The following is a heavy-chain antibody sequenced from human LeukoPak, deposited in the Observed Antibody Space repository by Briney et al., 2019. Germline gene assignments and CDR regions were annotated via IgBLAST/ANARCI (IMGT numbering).Heavy chain of an antibody. Sequence: SETLSLTCTVSGGSISSYYWSWIRQHPGKGLEWIGYIYYSGSTYYNPSLKSRVTISVDTSKNQFSLKLSSVTAADTAVYYCARDVKEQLLSTGGMDVWGQGTTVTVSS. CDR1: GGSISSYY. V-gene: IGHV4-59*06. D-gene: IGHD2-2*01. CDR3: ARDVKEQLLSTGGMDV. J-gene: IGHJ6*02. CDR2: IYYSGST.